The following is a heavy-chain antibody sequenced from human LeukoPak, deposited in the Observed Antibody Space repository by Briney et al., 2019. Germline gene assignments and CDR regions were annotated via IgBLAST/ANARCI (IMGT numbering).Heavy chain of an antibody. D-gene: IGHD1-26*01. CDR2: ISWNSGSI. CDR1: GFTFDDYA. V-gene: IGHV3-9*01. CDR3: SKGSEVGASFGNNRFDP. J-gene: IGHJ5*02. Sequence: GRSLRLSCAASGFTFDDYAMHWVRQAPGKGLEWVSGISWNSGSIGYADSVKGRFTISRDNAKNSLYLQMNSLRAEDTALSYCSKGSEVGASFGNNRFDPWGQGNLVTVSS.